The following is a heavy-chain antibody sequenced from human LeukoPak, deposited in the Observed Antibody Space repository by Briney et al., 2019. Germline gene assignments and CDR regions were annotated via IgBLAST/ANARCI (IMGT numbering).Heavy chain of an antibody. CDR2: ISDIGSI. CDR1: GGSFRGYY. J-gene: IGHJ4*02. Sequence: SETLSLTCAVYGGSFRGYYWSWIRQPPGKGLEWIAYISDIGSINYNPSLKSRVTISLDTSENQFSLKLSSVTAADTAVYYCAGHHPRNTVDFWGQGTLVTVSS. D-gene: IGHD2-8*02. V-gene: IGHV4-59*08. CDR3: AGHHPRNTVDF.